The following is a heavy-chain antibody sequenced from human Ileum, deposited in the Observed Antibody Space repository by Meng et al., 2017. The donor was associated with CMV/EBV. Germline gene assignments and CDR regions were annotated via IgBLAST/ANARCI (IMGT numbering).Heavy chain of an antibody. J-gene: IGHJ4*02. CDR3: AREMSRTGFFDY. D-gene: IGHD1-1*01. CDR2: IHISGAT. CDR1: GGSIGSGDYY. V-gene: IGHV4-61*02. Sequence: LSITSPGLGGSIGSGDYYWGWIRQPAGKGLEWIGRIHISGATNYNPSLKSRVTMSVDTSQNQFSLKVRSVTAADTAVYYCAREMSRTGFFDYWGQGNLVTVSS.